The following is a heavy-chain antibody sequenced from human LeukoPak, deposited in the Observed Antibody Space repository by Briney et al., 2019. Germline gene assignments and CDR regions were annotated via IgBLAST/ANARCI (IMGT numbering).Heavy chain of an antibody. D-gene: IGHD3-22*01. Sequence: PGGSLRLSCAASGFTFSSYWMHWVRQAPGKGLVWVSRINSDGSSTSYADSVKGQFTISRDNAKNTLYLQMNSLRAEDTAVYYCARVTYYYDSSGYPPDYWGQGTLVTVSS. CDR2: INSDGSST. J-gene: IGHJ4*02. CDR3: ARVTYYYDSSGYPPDY. V-gene: IGHV3-74*01. CDR1: GFTFSSYW.